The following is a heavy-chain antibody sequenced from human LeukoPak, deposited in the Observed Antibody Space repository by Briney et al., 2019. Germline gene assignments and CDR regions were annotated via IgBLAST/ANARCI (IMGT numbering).Heavy chain of an antibody. J-gene: IGHJ4*02. CDR2: ISSSSSYI. CDR3: ARSSSPHDYSNYNHDY. V-gene: IGHV3-21*01. D-gene: IGHD4-11*01. CDR1: GFTFSSYS. Sequence: GGSLRLSCAASGFTFSSYSMNWVRQAPGKGLEWVSSISSSSSYIYYADSVKGRFTISRDNAKNSLYLQMNSLRAEDTAVYYCARSSSPHDYSNYNHDYWGQGTLVTVSS.